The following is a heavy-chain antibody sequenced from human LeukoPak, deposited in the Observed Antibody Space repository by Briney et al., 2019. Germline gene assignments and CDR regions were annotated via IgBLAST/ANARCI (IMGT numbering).Heavy chain of an antibody. CDR1: GFTFSSYA. CDR2: ISGSGGST. Sequence: PGGSLRLSCAASGFTFSSYAMSWVRQAPGKGLEWVSAISGSGGSTYYADPVKGRFTISRGNSKNTLYLQMNSLRAEDTAVYYCAKDMIYGSGSYYNPIFDYWGQGTLVTVSS. V-gene: IGHV3-23*01. CDR3: AKDMIYGSGSYYNPIFDY. J-gene: IGHJ4*02. D-gene: IGHD3-10*01.